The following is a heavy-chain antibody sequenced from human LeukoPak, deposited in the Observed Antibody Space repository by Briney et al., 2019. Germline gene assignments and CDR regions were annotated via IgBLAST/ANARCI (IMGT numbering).Heavy chain of an antibody. J-gene: IGHJ5*02. CDR1: GGSISSSSYY. V-gene: IGHV4-39*07. CDR3: ASFTVTTGGLDH. D-gene: IGHD4-17*01. CDR2: IYYSGST. Sequence: PSETLSLTCTVSGGSISSSSYYWGWIRQPPGKGMEWIGSIYYSGSTYYNPSLKSRVTISVDTSKNQFSLKLSSVTAADTAVYYCASFTVTTGGLDHWGQGTLVTVSS.